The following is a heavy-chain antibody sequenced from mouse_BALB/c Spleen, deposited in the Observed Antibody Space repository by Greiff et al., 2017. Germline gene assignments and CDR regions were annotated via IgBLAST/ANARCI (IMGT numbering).Heavy chain of an antibody. CDR1: GFTFSSYT. D-gene: IGHD1-1*01. CDR3: ARQDYYGSIHYYAMDY. Sequence: EVKLVESGGGLVQPGGSLKLSCAASGFTFSSYTMSWVRQTPEKRLEWVAYISNGGGSTYYPDTVKGRFTISRDNAKNTLYLQMSSLKSEDTAMYYCARQDYYGSIHYYAMDYWGQGTSVTVSS. CDR2: ISNGGGST. V-gene: IGHV5-12-2*01. J-gene: IGHJ4*01.